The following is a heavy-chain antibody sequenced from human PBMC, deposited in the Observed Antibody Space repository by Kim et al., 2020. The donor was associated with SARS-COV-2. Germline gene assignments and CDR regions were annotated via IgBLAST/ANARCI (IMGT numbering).Heavy chain of an antibody. CDR3: AGRPLHRSGYFDR. J-gene: IGHJ4*02. Sequence: YTPSLQSRVTISIDTSKNQVSLSLTSVAAADTAIYFCAGRPLHRSGYFDRWGQGTRVTVSS. V-gene: IGHV4-30-2*04. D-gene: IGHD6-19*01.